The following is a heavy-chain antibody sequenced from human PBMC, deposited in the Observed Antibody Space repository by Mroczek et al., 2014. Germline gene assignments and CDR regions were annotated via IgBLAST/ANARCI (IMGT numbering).Heavy chain of an antibody. J-gene: IGHJ4*02. Sequence: QVQLVESGGGVVQPGRSLRLSCAASGFTFSSYGMHWVRQAPGKGLEWVAVISYDGSNKYYADSVKGRFTISRDNSKNTLYLQMNSLRAEDTAVYYCAKGARDSDSSSWCYYFDYWAREPLVTVS. CDR1: GFTFSSYG. V-gene: IGHV3-30*18. D-gene: IGHD6-13*01. CDR3: AKGARDSDSSSWCYYFDY. CDR2: ISYDGSNK.